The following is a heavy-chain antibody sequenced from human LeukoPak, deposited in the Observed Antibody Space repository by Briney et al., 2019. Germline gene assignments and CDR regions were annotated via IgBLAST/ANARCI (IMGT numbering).Heavy chain of an antibody. J-gene: IGHJ4*02. D-gene: IGHD1-1*01. CDR1: GLTFSNYW. Sequence: GGSLRLSCAVSGLTFSNYWMIWVRQAPGKGLESVAIVNEDGSAKYYLDSVKGRFTISRDNARNSLYLEMNSLRAEDTAVYYCARDYWRSIDHWGQGTLVTVSS. CDR2: VNEDGSAK. CDR3: ARDYWRSIDH. V-gene: IGHV3-7*01.